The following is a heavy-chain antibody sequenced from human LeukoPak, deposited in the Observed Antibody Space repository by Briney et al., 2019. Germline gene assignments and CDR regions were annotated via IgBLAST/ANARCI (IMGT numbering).Heavy chain of an antibody. CDR1: GFTFSSCG. CDR3: ARYSSSSWYTFDY. Sequence: GGSLRLSCAASGFTFSSCGMHWVRQAPGKGLEWVAVIWYDGSNKYYADSVKGRFTISRDNSKNTPYLQMNSLRAEDTAVYYCARYSSSSWYTFDYWGQGTLVTVSS. D-gene: IGHD6-13*01. CDR2: IWYDGSNK. V-gene: IGHV3-33*01. J-gene: IGHJ4*02.